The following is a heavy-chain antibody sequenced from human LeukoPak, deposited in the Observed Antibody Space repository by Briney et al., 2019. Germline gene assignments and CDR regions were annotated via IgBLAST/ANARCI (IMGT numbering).Heavy chain of an antibody. Sequence: SETLSLTCTVSGGSISSSSYYGGWIRQPPGKGLEWSGSIYYSGSTYYNPSLKSRVTISVDTSKNQFSLKLSSVTAADTAVYYCARHGRSYCSSTSCSSYYYYGMDVWGQGTTVTVSS. CDR2: IYYSGST. D-gene: IGHD2-2*01. CDR1: GGSISSSSYY. V-gene: IGHV4-39*01. CDR3: ARHGRSYCSSTSCSSYYYYGMDV. J-gene: IGHJ6*02.